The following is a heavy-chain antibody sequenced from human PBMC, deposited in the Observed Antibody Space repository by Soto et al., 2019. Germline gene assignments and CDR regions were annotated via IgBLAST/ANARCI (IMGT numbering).Heavy chain of an antibody. CDR1: GGSISDYQ. CDR3: ARMRGLGEISPYFDY. CDR2: IYYSGRT. V-gene: IGHV4-59*01. J-gene: IGHJ4*02. D-gene: IGHD3-16*02. Sequence: QVQLQESGPGLVKPSKTLSLTCTVSGGSISDYQWNWIRQSPGKGLEWIGYIYYSGRTNYNPSLKSRLTISLDTSTKQFSLSLRSVTAADTAVYYCARMRGLGEISPYFDYCGQGTLVTVSS.